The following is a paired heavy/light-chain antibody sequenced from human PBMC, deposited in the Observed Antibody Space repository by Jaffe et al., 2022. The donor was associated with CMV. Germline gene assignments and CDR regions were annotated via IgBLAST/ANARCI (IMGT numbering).Light chain of an antibody. CDR2: GAS. CDR1: QSVSTN. Sequence: EIVMTQSPATLSVSPGERATLSCRASQSVSTNLAWYQQKPGQAPRLLIYGASTRATGIPPRFSGSGSGTEFTLTISILQSEDFAVYYCQQYIDWWTFGQGTKVEIK. V-gene: IGKV3-15*01. J-gene: IGKJ1*01. CDR3: QQYIDWWT.
Heavy chain of an antibody. Sequence: QVQLVESGGGLVKPGGSLRLSCEASGFSFSDYYVSWIRQAPGKGLEWVSCISGGSTYTYYADSVKGRFAISRDNAKKSLYLQMNYLRAEDTAVYYCARDMSDMMGSPYDAVDIWGQGTKVTVSS. CDR2: ISGGSTYT. J-gene: IGHJ3*02. CDR3: ARDMSDMMGSPYDAVDI. CDR1: GFSFSDYY. D-gene: IGHD3-16*01. V-gene: IGHV3-11*06.